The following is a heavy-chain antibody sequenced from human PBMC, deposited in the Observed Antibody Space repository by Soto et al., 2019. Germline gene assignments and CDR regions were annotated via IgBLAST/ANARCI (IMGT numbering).Heavy chain of an antibody. CDR2: ISYRGST. CDR1: AGSITTSY. Sequence: PSETLSLTCTVSAGSITTSYWSWIRQPLGKALEWIGYISYRGSTNYNPSLKSRLTISIDMSKSQISLKLTSMTTADTAVYYCASSGIVGREVNTWFDPWGQGTLVTVSS. D-gene: IGHD3-22*01. V-gene: IGHV4-59*01. CDR3: ASSGIVGREVNTWFDP. J-gene: IGHJ5*02.